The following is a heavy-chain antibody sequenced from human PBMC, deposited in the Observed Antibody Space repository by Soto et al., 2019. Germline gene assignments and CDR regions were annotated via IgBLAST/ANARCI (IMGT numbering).Heavy chain of an antibody. J-gene: IGHJ5*02. CDR3: ARFRTVVTQSWFDP. CDR2: IIPIVGTA. CDR1: GGTFSSYA. D-gene: IGHD2-15*01. V-gene: IGHV1-69*06. Sequence: QVQLVQSGAEVKKPGSSVQVSCKASGGTFSSYAISWVRQAPGQGLEWMGGIIPIVGTANYAQKFQGRVTITADKSTSTASMERISLRSEDTDVYYCARFRTVVTQSWFDPWGQGTRVTGSS.